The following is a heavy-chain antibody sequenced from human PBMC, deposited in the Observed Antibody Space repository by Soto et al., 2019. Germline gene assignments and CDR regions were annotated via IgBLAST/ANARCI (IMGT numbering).Heavy chain of an antibody. D-gene: IGHD1-26*01. CDR1: GVSINSYY. V-gene: IGHV4-59*01. CDR2: IYYSGTT. Sequence: ASETLSLTCAGSGVSINSYYWSWIRQPPGKALEWIGYIYYSGTTNYNPSLKSRVTISVDTSKNQFSLRLSSVTAADTAVYYCARAGGRYAITAYDVWGPGTLVPSPQ. CDR3: ARAGGRYAITAYDV. J-gene: IGHJ3*01.